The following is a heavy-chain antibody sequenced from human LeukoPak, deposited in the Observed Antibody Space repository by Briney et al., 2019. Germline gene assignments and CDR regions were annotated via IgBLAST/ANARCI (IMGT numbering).Heavy chain of an antibody. D-gene: IGHD2-21*01. CDR1: GFTFSDFA. V-gene: IGHV3-33*01. J-gene: IGHJ4*02. CDR2: VWSDGSSR. Sequence: TGGSLRLSCAASGFTFSDFAMHWVRQAPGKGLEWVAVVWSDGSSRYYADSVKGRFTISRDNSKNTLYLQMDNLRAEDTALYHCARDLGGLWNYWGQGTLVTVSS. CDR3: ARDLGGLWNY.